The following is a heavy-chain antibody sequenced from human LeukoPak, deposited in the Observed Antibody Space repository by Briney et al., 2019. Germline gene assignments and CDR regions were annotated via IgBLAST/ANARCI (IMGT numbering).Heavy chain of an antibody. CDR3: ASGPRGWPEVFDY. CDR2: IYYSGST. J-gene: IGHJ4*02. D-gene: IGHD3-10*01. V-gene: IGHV4-61*08. Sequence: SETLSLTCTVSGGSISSGGYYWSWIRQPPGKGLEWIGYIYYSGSTNYNPSLKSRVIISVDTSKNQFSLRLSSVTAADTAVYYCASGPRGWPEVFDYWGQGTLVTVSS. CDR1: GGSISSGGYY.